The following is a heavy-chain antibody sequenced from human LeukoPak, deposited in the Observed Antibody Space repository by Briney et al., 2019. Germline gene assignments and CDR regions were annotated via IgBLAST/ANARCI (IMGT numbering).Heavy chain of an antibody. V-gene: IGHV1-2*02. J-gene: IGHJ4*02. D-gene: IGHD5-12*01. Sequence: GASVKVSCKASGYTFTGYYMHCVRQAPGQGLEWMGWINPNSGGTNYAQKVQGRVTMTRDTYISTAYMELSRLRSDETVVYYCARVYPGYSGYEDDYWGQGTLVTVSS. CDR3: ARVYPGYSGYEDDY. CDR2: INPNSGGT. CDR1: GYTFTGYY.